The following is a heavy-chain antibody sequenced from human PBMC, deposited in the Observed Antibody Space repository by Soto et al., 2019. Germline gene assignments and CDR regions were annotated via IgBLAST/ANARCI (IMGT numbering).Heavy chain of an antibody. CDR1: GFTFSYYA. CDR2: ICYNGSTK. CDR3: ARDHNDILTGYSETPDAFDI. J-gene: IGHJ3*02. Sequence: PGGSLRLSCAASGFTFSYYAMSWVRQAPGKGLEWVSIICYNGSTKYYADSVKGRFTISRDNSTNTLYLQMNSLRAEDTAVYYCARDHNDILTGYSETPDAFDIWGQGTMVTVSS. D-gene: IGHD3-9*01. V-gene: IGHV3-33*08.